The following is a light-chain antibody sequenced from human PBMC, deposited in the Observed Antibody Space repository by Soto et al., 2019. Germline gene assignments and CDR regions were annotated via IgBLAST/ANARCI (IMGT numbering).Light chain of an antibody. V-gene: IGLV2-14*01. J-gene: IGLJ1*01. Sequence: QSALTQPASMSGSPGQSITISCTGTSSDIGRYNFVSWYQHHPGKAPKLIIYEATKRPSGVSYRFSGSKSGNTASLTISGLQAEDEADYYCPSYTITSPYVFGTGTQLTVL. CDR3: PSYTITSPYV. CDR2: EAT. CDR1: SSDIGRYNF.